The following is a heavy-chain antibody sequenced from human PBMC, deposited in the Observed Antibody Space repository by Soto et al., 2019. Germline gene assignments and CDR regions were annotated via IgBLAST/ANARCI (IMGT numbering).Heavy chain of an antibody. D-gene: IGHD5-12*01. J-gene: IGHJ6*02. CDR2: ISSSSSYI. CDR3: AGWGMATNGRYGVEV. Sequence: PGGSLRLSCAASGFTFSSRSLNWVRRAPGKGLGGDSSISSSSSYIYSADSGKGRFSISRDNWKNTMYLQKNVVGGEDTAVYYCAGWGMATNGRYGVEVVGQGATVTVSS. CDR1: GFTFSSRS. V-gene: IGHV3-21*01.